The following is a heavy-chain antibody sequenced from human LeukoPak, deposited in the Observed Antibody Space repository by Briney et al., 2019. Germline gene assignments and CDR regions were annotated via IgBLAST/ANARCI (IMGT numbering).Heavy chain of an antibody. CDR1: GGSFSSYY. Sequence: SSETLSLTCAVYGGSFSSYYWGWIRQPPGKGLEWIGSIYYSGSTYYNPSLKSRVTISVDTSKNQFSLRLSSVTAADTAVYYCARHRLVATAFDYWGQGTLVTVSS. CDR3: ARHRLVATAFDY. D-gene: IGHD5-12*01. V-gene: IGHV4-39*01. J-gene: IGHJ4*02. CDR2: IYYSGST.